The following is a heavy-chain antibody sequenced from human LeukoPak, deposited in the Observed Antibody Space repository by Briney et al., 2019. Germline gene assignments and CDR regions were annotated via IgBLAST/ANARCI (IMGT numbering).Heavy chain of an antibody. Sequence: PGGSLRLSCAASGFTFSSCAMSWVRQAPGKGLEWVSAISGSGGSTYYADSVKGRFTISRDNSKNTLYLQMNSLRAEDTAVYYCAKESTRGYSYGYQDAFDIWGRGTMVTVSS. J-gene: IGHJ3*02. CDR2: ISGSGGST. CDR3: AKESTRGYSYGYQDAFDI. V-gene: IGHV3-23*01. D-gene: IGHD5-18*01. CDR1: GFTFSSCA.